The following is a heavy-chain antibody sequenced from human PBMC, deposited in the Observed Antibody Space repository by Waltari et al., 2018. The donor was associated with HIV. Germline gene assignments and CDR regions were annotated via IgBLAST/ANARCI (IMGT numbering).Heavy chain of an antibody. CDR2: INAGNGYR. CDR1: GYTFTNYA. V-gene: IGHV1-3*01. D-gene: IGHD3-16*01. Sequence: QVQLVQSGAAVKQPGASVKVSCKASGYTFTNYALHWVRQAPGQRLEWMGWINAGNGYRKYPQRFQGRVTITRDTSASTAYMELSSLRPEDTAVYYCARGGYDRGDFDYWGQGTLVTVSS. CDR3: ARGGYDRGDFDY. J-gene: IGHJ4*02.